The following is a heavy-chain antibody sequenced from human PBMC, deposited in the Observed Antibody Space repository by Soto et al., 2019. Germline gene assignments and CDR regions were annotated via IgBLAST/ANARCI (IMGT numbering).Heavy chain of an antibody. CDR1: GYRFTNYW. V-gene: IGHV5-51*01. CDR3: ARPGEKFEWLSFGDY. Sequence: GESLKISCTGSGYRFTNYWIGWVRQMPGKGLEWMAIIYPGDSDARYSPSFQGQVTISADKSINTTYLQWSSLKASDTAIYYCARPGEKFEWLSFGDYWGQGTLVTVSS. J-gene: IGHJ4*02. D-gene: IGHD3-9*01. CDR2: IYPGDSDA.